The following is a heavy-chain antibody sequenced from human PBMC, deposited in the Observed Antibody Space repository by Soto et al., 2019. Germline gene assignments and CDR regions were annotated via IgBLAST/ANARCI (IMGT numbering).Heavy chain of an antibody. J-gene: IGHJ6*02. CDR3: VRERGLSSYYGMDV. Sequence: EVQLVESGGGLVKPGGSLRLSCAASGFTLTTYSMNWVRQASGKGLEWVASISSSSSHIYYADSVKGRFPISRDNARNSLYLQMNSLRAEDTAVYYCVRERGLSSYYGMDVWGQGTTVTVSS. V-gene: IGHV3-21*02. CDR2: ISSSSSHI. CDR1: GFTLTTYS. D-gene: IGHD3-10*01.